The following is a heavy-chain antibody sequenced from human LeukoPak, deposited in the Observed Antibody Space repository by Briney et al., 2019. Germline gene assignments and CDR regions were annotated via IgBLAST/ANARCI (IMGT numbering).Heavy chain of an antibody. CDR3: ARVSRTIIAARQFYYMAV. CDR2: IIPILGRA. J-gene: IGHJ6*03. V-gene: IGHV1-69*08. D-gene: IGHD6-6*01. Sequence: SVKVSCKASGGTFSSYTISWVRQAPGQGLEWMGRIIPILGRANYAQKFQGRVTITADKSTGTAYMELSSMRSEDTAVYYCARVSRTIIAARQFYYMAVWGKGTPVTVSS. CDR1: GGTFSSYT.